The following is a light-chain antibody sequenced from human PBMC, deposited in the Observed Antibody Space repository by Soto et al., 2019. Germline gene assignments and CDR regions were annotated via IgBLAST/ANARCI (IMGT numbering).Light chain of an antibody. Sequence: QSALTQPASVSGSPGQSIAIFCTGTSSDVGGYNYVSWYQQHPGKAPKLMIFEVSIRPSGVSDRFSGSKSGNTASLTISGLKSEDGVDNYCSSFKSSSPPGFGVGTQLTVL. J-gene: IGLJ2*01. CDR1: SSDVGGYNY. CDR2: EVS. V-gene: IGLV2-14*01. CDR3: SSFKSSSPPG.